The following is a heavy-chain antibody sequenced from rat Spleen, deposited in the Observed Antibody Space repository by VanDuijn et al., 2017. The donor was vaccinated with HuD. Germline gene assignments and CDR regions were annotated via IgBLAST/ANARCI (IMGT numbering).Heavy chain of an antibody. V-gene: IGHV5-27*01. J-gene: IGHJ2*01. CDR1: GFTFSNYD. CDR2: ISPSGGST. D-gene: IGHD1-9*01. CDR3: ATDSLRVYLPFDY. Sequence: EVQLVESGGGLVQPGRSLKLSCAASGFTFSNYDMAWVRQAPTKGLEWVASISPSGGSTYYRDSVKGRFTVSRDNAKSTLYLQMDSLRSEDTATYYCATDSLRVYLPFDYWGKGVMVTVSS.